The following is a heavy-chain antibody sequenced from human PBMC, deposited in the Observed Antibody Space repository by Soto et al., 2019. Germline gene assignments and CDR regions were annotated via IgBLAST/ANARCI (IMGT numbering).Heavy chain of an antibody. CDR3: ASVLELHYYYGIDV. J-gene: IGHJ6*02. CDR2: IFPIFGKA. Sequence: QVQLVQSGAEVKKPGSSVKVSCKASGGTFSSYAISWVRQAPGQGLEWMGGIFPIFGKAHYAQKFQGRVTNTADQYTSTAYMELSSMRHEVTAVYYCASVLELHYYYGIDVWGQGTTFTVSS. V-gene: IGHV1-69*12. CDR1: GGTFSSYA. D-gene: IGHD1-7*01.